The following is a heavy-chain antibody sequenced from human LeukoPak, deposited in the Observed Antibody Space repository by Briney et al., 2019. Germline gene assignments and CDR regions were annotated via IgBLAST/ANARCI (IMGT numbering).Heavy chain of an antibody. D-gene: IGHD3-10*01. V-gene: IGHV3-23*01. CDR1: GFTLRSYA. Sequence: GGSLRLSCAASGFTLRSYAMNWVRQAPGKGLEWVSGISSSGDYTYYADSVKGRFTISRDNSKNTLYLQMGSLRAEDTAVYYCAKAGFSGSYYGGYAFDIWGQGTMVTVSS. J-gene: IGHJ3*02. CDR3: AKAGFSGSYYGGYAFDI. CDR2: ISSSGDYT.